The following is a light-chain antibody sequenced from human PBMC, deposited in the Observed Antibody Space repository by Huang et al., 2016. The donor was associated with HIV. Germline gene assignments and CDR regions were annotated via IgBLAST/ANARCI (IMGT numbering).Light chain of an antibody. CDR3: QQYNLYSFT. V-gene: IGKV1-5*03. Sequence: IQLTQSPSTLSASVGDSVTITCRASQSISRWLAWDQQKPGKAPQLLIYEASSLASGVPSRFSGSGSETEFTLTISTLQPDDSATYYCQQYNLYSFTFGQGTKLEIK. J-gene: IGKJ2*01. CDR2: EAS. CDR1: QSISRW.